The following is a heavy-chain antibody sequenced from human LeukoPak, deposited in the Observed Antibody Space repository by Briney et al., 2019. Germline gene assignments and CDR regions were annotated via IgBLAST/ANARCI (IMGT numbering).Heavy chain of an antibody. Sequence: SETLSLTCTVSGGSISSYYWSWIRQPPGKGLEWIGYIYYSGSTNYNPSLKSRVTISVDTSKNQFSLKLSSVTAEDTAVYYCATDLGEAARVHRWGQGTLVTVSS. V-gene: IGHV4-59*01. CDR2: IYYSGST. D-gene: IGHD6-6*01. CDR3: ATDLGEAARVHR. CDR1: GGSISSYY. J-gene: IGHJ4*02.